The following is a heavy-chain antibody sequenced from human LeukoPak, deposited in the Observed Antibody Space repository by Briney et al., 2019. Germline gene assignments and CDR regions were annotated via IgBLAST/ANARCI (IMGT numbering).Heavy chain of an antibody. J-gene: IGHJ1*01. D-gene: IGHD6-19*01. CDR3: AKDRIALAGTCPDS. CDR2: ISGSGHT. CDR1: GFSFSRYV. Sequence: GGSLRLSCAASGFSFSRYVMSWVSQAPGKGLEWVSSISGSGHTYYADSVKGRFTVSRDNSNNTMYLQMSNLRAEDTAVYYCAKDRIALAGTCPDSWGQGTLVTVSS. V-gene: IGHV3-23*01.